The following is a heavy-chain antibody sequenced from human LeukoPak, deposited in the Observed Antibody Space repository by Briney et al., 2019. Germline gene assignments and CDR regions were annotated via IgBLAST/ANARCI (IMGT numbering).Heavy chain of an antibody. V-gene: IGHV4-59*08. D-gene: IGHD3-3*01. CDR1: GGSISSYY. J-gene: IGHJ4*02. Sequence: SETLSLTCTVSGGSISSYYWSWIRQPPGKGLEWIGYIYYSGSTNYNPSLKSRVTISVDTSKTEVSLQLSSLTAADTAVYYCARQSTLFGVVLNAFDYWGQGALVAVSS. CDR2: IYYSGST. CDR3: ARQSTLFGVVLNAFDY.